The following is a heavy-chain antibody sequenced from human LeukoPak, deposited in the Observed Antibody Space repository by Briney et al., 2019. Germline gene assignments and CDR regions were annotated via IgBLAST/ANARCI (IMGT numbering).Heavy chain of an antibody. Sequence: ASVKVSCKASGYTFTSYGISWVRQAPGQGREWMGWISAYNGNTNYAQKLQGRVTMTTDTSTSTAYMELRSLRSDDTAVYYCARGGSGANYYYYYYMDVWGKGTTVTVSS. CDR1: GYTFTSYG. CDR2: ISAYNGNT. CDR3: ARGGSGANYYYYYYMDV. D-gene: IGHD1-26*01. V-gene: IGHV1-18*01. J-gene: IGHJ6*03.